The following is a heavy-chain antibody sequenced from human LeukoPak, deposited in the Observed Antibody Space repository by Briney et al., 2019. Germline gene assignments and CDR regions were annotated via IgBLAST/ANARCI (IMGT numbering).Heavy chain of an antibody. CDR1: GGSISSGSYY. Sequence: SETLSLTCTVSGGSISSGSYYWSWIRQPAGKGLEWIGRIYTSGSTNYNPSLKSRVTISVGTSKNQFSLKLSSVTAADTAVYYCARVILYYDILTGYYPHDAFDIWGQGTMVTVSS. D-gene: IGHD3-9*01. CDR3: ARVILYYDILTGYYPHDAFDI. CDR2: IYTSGST. J-gene: IGHJ3*02. V-gene: IGHV4-61*02.